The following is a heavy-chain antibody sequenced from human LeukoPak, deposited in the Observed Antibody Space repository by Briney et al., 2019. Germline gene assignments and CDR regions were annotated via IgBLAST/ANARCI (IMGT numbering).Heavy chain of an antibody. CDR2: ISAYNGNT. Sequence: GASVKVSCKASGYTFTSYGISWVRQAPGQGLEWMGWISAYNGNTNYAQKLQGRVTMTTDTSTSTAYMELRSLRSDDTAVYYCARGEGPRITMEYNWFDPWGQGTLVTVSS. CDR3: ARGEGPRITMEYNWFDP. D-gene: IGHD3-10*01. J-gene: IGHJ5*02. CDR1: GYTFTSYG. V-gene: IGHV1-18*01.